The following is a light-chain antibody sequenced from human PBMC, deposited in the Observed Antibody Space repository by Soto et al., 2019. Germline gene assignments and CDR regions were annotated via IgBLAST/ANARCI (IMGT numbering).Light chain of an antibody. CDR2: EVT. V-gene: IGLV2-14*01. CDR3: SSYRKSNTLV. Sequence: QSALTQPASVSASPGQSITISCTGASSDVGTYHYVSWHQHHPGKPPKLLIHEVTHRPPGVAARFSGSKSGNTASLTISGLQAEDEAVYYCSSYRKSNTLVFGTGT. CDR1: SSDVGTYHY. J-gene: IGLJ1*01.